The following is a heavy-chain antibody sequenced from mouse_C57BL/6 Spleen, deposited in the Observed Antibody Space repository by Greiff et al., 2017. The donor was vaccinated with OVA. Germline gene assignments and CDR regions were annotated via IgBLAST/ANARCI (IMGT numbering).Heavy chain of an antibody. J-gene: IGHJ4*01. CDR1: GYTFTSYG. CDR3: ARVVGDYDYAMDY. V-gene: IGHV1-81*01. Sequence: QVQLQQSGAELARPGASVKLSCKASGYTFTSYGISWVKQRTGQGLEWIGEIYPRSGNTYYNEKFKGKATLTADKSSSTAYMELRSLTSEDSAVYFCARVVGDYDYAMDYWGQGTSVTVSS. CDR2: IYPRSGNT. D-gene: IGHD2-4*01.